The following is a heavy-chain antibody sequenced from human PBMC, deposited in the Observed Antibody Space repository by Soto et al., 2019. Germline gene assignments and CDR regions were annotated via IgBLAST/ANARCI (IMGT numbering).Heavy chain of an antibody. V-gene: IGHV3-7*01. CDR2: INQYGSEK. J-gene: IGHJ3*02. CDR1: GFTFSTYW. D-gene: IGHD3-10*01. Sequence: GGSLRLSCAASGFTFSTYWMTWVRQAPGKGLEWVANINQYGSEKYYVDSVEGRFTISRDNAKNSLYLQMNSLRAEDTAVYYCARGRYYGSGSLIAFDIWGQGPMVTVSS. CDR3: ARGRYYGSGSLIAFDI.